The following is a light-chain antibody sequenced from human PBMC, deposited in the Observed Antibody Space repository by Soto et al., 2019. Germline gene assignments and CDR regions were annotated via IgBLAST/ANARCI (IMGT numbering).Light chain of an antibody. V-gene: IGKV3-15*01. CDR2: GAS. J-gene: IGKJ1*01. CDR3: QQYNNWPKT. CDR1: QSVSSN. Sequence: IVMTQSPSTLSVSPGERATLSCRASQSVSSNLAWYQQKPGQAPRLLIYGASTSATGIPARFSGSGSGTEFILTISSLQSEDFAVYYCQQYNNWPKTFGQGTKV.